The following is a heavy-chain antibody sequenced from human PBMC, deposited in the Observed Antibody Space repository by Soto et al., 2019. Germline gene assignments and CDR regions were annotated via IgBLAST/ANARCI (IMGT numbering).Heavy chain of an antibody. CDR1: GFTFSNYG. Sequence: GGSLRLSCAASGFTFSNYGMSWVRQVPGKGLEWVSSISGTGFSTYYADSVKGRLTTSRDNSNNTLYLQMNSLRVEDTAVYHCAKGGLGAIPLDPWGQGTLVTVSS. D-gene: IGHD3-16*01. J-gene: IGHJ5*02. CDR3: AKGGLGAIPLDP. V-gene: IGHV3-23*01. CDR2: ISGTGFST.